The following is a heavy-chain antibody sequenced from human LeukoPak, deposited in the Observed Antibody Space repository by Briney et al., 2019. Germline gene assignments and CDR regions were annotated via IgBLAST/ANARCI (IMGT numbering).Heavy chain of an antibody. D-gene: IGHD3-22*01. CDR2: MNPNSGNT. J-gene: IGHJ4*02. Sequence: ASVKVSCKASGYTFTSYDINWVRQATGQGLEWMGWMNPNSGNTGYAQKFQGRVTMTRNTSISTAYMELSSLRSEDTAVYYCARVEIGWTLYYYDSSGYYTLFDYWGQETLVTVSS. V-gene: IGHV1-8*01. CDR3: ARVEIGWTLYYYDSSGYYTLFDY. CDR1: GYTFTSYD.